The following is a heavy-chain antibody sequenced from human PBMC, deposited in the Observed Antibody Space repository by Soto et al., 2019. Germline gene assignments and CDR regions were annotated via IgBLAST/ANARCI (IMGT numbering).Heavy chain of an antibody. CDR3: ARREHRYDSGGYYYGADY. J-gene: IGHJ4*02. Sequence: HVQLVQSGAEVKKPGSSVKVSCKASGGIFSSYVISWVRQAPGQGLEWMGGIIPLFGAANYAQKFQGRVTIIADESTSTAYMELSRLRLEDTAVYYCARREHRYDSGGYYYGADYWGQGTLVTVSS. D-gene: IGHD3-22*01. V-gene: IGHV1-69*01. CDR1: GGIFSSYV. CDR2: IIPLFGAA.